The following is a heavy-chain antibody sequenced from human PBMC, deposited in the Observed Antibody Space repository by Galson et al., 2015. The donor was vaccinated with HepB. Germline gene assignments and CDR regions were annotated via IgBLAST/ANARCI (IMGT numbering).Heavy chain of an antibody. CDR3: ARAGLGLAFHLKGV. Sequence: SLRLSCAASGFIFSSYWMSWVRQAPGKGLEWVATIKQDGGKTYYVDSVKGQFTISRDNAQNSLYLQMNSLRAEDTAVYYCARAGLGLAFHLKGVWGKGTTVTVSP. V-gene: IGHV3-7*01. J-gene: IGHJ6*04. D-gene: IGHD2-21*01. CDR1: GFIFSSYW. CDR2: IKQDGGKT.